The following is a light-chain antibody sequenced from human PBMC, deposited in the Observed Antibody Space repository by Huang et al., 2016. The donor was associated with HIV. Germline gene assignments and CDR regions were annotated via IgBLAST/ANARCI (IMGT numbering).Light chain of an antibody. CDR2: GAS. Sequence: EALLTQSPDTLSLSSGERATLACMASQIFSSAFVAWYQQKPGQAPRLLIYGASNRATGIADRFIGSGSGTDFTLIISRLEPEDFAVYYCQQYGYSPRFTFGPGTKVDIK. V-gene: IGKV3-20*01. CDR1: QIFSSAF. J-gene: IGKJ3*01. CDR3: QQYGYSPRFT.